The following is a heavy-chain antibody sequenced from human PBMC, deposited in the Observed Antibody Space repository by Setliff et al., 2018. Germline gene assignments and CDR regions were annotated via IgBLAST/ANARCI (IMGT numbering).Heavy chain of an antibody. CDR2: IYRSGST. Sequence: PSETLSLTCAVSGYSISSGYCWGWIRQAPGKGLEWIASIYRSGSTYYNPSLKSRVTISVDTSKNQFPLKLSSVTASDTAVYYCARQLCSSGYCYATTFDYWGQGTLVTVSS. D-gene: IGHD3-22*01. CDR1: GYSISSGYC. J-gene: IGHJ4*02. CDR3: ARQLCSSGYCYATTFDY. V-gene: IGHV4-38-2*01.